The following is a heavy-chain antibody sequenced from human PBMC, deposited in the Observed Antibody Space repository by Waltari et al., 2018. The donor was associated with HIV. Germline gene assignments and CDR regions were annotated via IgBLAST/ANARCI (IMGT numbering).Heavy chain of an antibody. CDR1: GFAFEYYA. D-gene: IGHD1-26*01. V-gene: IGHV3-49*02. CDR3: TRGIVGVPRVGADY. CDR2: IRSEAYGGTA. Sequence: DVQLMESGGGLVQPGRSLRLSCRTSGFAFEYYAMSWVRQASGKGLEWVSVIRSEAYGGTAEYAAAVKGRFTISRDDSKSIAYLQMNSLTTEDTAIYYCTRGIVGVPRVGADYWGQGTLVTVSS. J-gene: IGHJ4*02.